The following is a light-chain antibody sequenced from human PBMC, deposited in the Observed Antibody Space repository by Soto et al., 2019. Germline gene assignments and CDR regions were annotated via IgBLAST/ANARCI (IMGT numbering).Light chain of an antibody. CDR1: QSVSANY. CDR3: HPYGSSPFT. V-gene: IGKV3-20*01. CDR2: GAS. Sequence: EGVLTQSPATLSLSPGERATLSCRANQSVSANYLAWYQQKPGQAPRLLIYGASSRATGLQDRFSGSGSGTDFTLTISRLEPEDFAVFYCHPYGSSPFTFGPGTKVDIK. J-gene: IGKJ3*01.